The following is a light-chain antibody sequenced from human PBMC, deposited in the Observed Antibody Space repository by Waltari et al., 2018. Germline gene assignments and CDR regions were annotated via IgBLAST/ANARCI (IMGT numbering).Light chain of an antibody. J-gene: IGKJ5*01. CDR2: KVS. CDR1: QSLVHSDGNTY. V-gene: IGKV2-30*02. CDR3: MQGTHWPPIT. Sequence: DVVLTQSPLSLPVTLGQPASISCRSSQSLVHSDGNTYLNWLQRRPGQSPRRLIYKVSNRDSGVPDRFSGSGSGTDFTLKISRVEAEDVGIYYCMQGTHWPPITFGQGTRLEIK.